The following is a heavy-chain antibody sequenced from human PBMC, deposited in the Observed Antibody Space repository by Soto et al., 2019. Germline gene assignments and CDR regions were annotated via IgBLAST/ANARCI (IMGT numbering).Heavy chain of an antibody. CDR2: ISYDGSNK. V-gene: IGHV3-30*18. J-gene: IGHJ4*02. D-gene: IGHD3-10*01. Sequence: GGSLRLSCAASGFTFSSYGMHWVRQAPGKGLEWVAVISYDGSNKYYADSVKGRFTISRDNSKNTLYLQMNSLRAEDTAVYYCAKDERGRFGELLNYFDYWGQGTLVTVSS. CDR3: AKDERGRFGELLNYFDY. CDR1: GFTFSSYG.